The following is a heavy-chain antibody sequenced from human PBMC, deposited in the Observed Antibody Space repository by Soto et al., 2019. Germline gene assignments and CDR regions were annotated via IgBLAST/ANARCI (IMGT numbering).Heavy chain of an antibody. D-gene: IGHD6-13*01. CDR2: IYYSGST. CDR3: ARRQSSSWYGL. J-gene: IGHJ4*02. V-gene: IGHV4-39*01. CDR1: GGSISSSSYY. Sequence: QLQLQESGPGLVKPSETLSLTCTVSGGSISSSSYYWGWIRQPPGKGLEWIGSIYYSGSTYYNPSLKXRXTXSXXTSKNQFSLKLSSVTAADPAVYSCARRQSSSWYGLWGQGTLVTVSS.